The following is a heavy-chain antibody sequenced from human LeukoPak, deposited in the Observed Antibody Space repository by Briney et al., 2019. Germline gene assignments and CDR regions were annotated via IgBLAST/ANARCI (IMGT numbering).Heavy chain of an antibody. CDR1: GYTFTGYY. D-gene: IGHD6-13*01. CDR2: INPNSCGT. V-gene: IGHV1-2*02. CDR3: ARGASRYSSSWYYYYYMDV. Sequence: GASVKVSCKTSGYTFTGYYMHWVRQAPGDGLEWMGWINPNSCGTNYAQKFQGRVTMTRDTSISTAYMEPSRLRSDGTAVYYCARGASRYSSSWYYYYYMDVWGKGTTVTVSS. J-gene: IGHJ6*03.